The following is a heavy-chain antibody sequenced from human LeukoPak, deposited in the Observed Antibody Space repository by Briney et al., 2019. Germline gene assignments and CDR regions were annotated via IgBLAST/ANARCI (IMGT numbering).Heavy chain of an antibody. Sequence: GESLKISCKGPGYSFTTYWIAWVRQMPGKGLEWMGSIYPGDSDTTYNPSFQGQVTISADKSISTAYLQWNSLKASDTAMYYCALGVAGRFAFWGQGTLVTVSS. J-gene: IGHJ4*02. V-gene: IGHV5-51*01. CDR3: ALGVAGRFAF. CDR2: IYPGDSDT. CDR1: GYSFTTYW. D-gene: IGHD6-19*01.